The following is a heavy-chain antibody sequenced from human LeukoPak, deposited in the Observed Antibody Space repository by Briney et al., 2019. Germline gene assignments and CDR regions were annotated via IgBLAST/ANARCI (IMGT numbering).Heavy chain of an antibody. D-gene: IGHD3-10*01. CDR1: GFPFSDYA. V-gene: IGHV3-48*02. J-gene: IGHJ4*02. CDR2: ISGNGRTT. CDR3: ARLYYYGSGSYFGDY. Sequence: GGSLRLSCAASGFPFSDYAMNWLRQAPGKGPEWVSFISGNGRTTYYADSVNGRFTISRDSAKNSLYLQMNSLRDEDTAVYYCARLYYYGSGSYFGDYWGQGTLVTVSS.